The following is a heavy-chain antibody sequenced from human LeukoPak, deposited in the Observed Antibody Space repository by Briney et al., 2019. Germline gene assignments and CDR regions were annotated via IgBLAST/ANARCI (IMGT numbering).Heavy chain of an antibody. J-gene: IGHJ4*02. V-gene: IGHV3-23*01. CDR3: AINLRGGYNYGHGDY. Sequence: SGGSLRLPCVASGVTFSRYAITWVRQAPGKGLEWVSAISATGRRTDYAGSVKGRFSISRDNSKNTLYLQMHSLRAEDTAVYYCAINLRGGYNYGHGDYWGQGTLVTVSS. D-gene: IGHD5-18*01. CDR2: ISATGRRT. CDR1: GVTFSRYA.